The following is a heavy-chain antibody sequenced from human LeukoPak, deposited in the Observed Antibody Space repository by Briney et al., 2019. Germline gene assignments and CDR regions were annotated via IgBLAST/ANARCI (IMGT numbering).Heavy chain of an antibody. D-gene: IGHD1-1*01. J-gene: IGHJ5*02. Sequence: SETLSLTCTVSGDSITSSYSSSIRQPPGKGLECIGYIYYTGDSAYNPSLEGRASMSLDTSNNQFSLKLKSVTAADTAVYYCAKTARIPFSWGRGTLVTVSS. CDR1: GDSITSSY. CDR3: AKTARIPFS. CDR2: IYYTGDS. V-gene: IGHV4-59*01.